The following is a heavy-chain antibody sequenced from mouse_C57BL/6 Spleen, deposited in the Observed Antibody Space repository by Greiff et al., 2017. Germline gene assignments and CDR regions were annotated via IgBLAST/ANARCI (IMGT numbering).Heavy chain of an antibody. D-gene: IGHD2-4*01. CDR3: TRKEPDYDAAWFAY. CDR1: GYTFTSYW. V-gene: IGHV1-5*01. CDR2: IYPGNSDT. Sequence: EVQLQQSGTVLARPGASVKMSCKTSGYTFTSYWMHWVKQRPGQGLEWIGAIYPGNSDTSYNQKFKGKAKLTAVTSASTAYMELSSLTNEDSAVYYCTRKEPDYDAAWFAYWGQGTLVTVSA. J-gene: IGHJ3*01.